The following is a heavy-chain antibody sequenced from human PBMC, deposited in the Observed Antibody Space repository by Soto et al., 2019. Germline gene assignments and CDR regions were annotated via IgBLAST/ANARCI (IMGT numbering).Heavy chain of an antibody. CDR3: ARDRIHDFWPTPYGMDV. CDR2: IYYSGST. J-gene: IGHJ6*02. Sequence: PSETLSLTCTVSGGSISSYYWSWIRQPPGKGLEWIGYIYYSGSTNYNPSLKSRVTISVDTSKNQFSLKLSSVTAADTAVYYCARDRIHDFWPTPYGMDVWGQGTTVTVSS. V-gene: IGHV4-59*01. CDR1: GGSISSYY. D-gene: IGHD3-3*01.